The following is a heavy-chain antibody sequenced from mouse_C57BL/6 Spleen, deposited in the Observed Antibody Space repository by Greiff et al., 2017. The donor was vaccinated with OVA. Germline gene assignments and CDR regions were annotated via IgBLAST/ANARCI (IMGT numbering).Heavy chain of an antibody. D-gene: IGHD1-1*01. J-gene: IGHJ4*01. CDR2: ISNGGGST. CDR3: ARPSTVVDYYAMDD. CDR1: GFTFSDYY. V-gene: IGHV5-12*01. Sequence: DVKLVESGGGLVQPGGSLKLSCAASGFTFSDYYMYWVRQTPEKRLEWVAYISNGGGSTYYPDTVKGRFTISRDNAKNTLYLQMSRLKSEDTAMYYCARPSTVVDYYAMDDWGQGTSVTVSS.